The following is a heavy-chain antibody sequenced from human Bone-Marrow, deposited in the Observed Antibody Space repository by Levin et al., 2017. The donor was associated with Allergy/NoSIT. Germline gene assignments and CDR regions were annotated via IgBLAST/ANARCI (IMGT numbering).Heavy chain of an antibody. CDR3: ARVGGYCGGDCYMNAFDI. J-gene: IGHJ3*02. CDR2: IYYSGST. CDR1: GGSISSGDYY. V-gene: IGHV4-30-4*01. D-gene: IGHD2-21*02. Sequence: LRLSCTVSGGSISSGDYYWSWIRQPPGKGLEWIGYIYYSGSTYYNPSLKSRVTISVDTSKNQFSLKLSSVTAADTAVYYCARVGGYCGGDCYMNAFDIWGQGTMVTVSS.